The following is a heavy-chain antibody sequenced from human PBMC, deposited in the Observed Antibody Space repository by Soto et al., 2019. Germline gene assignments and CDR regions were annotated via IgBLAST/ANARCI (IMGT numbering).Heavy chain of an antibody. V-gene: IGHV3-30*18. J-gene: IGHJ4*02. Sequence: QVQLVESGGGVVQPGRSLRLSCAASGFTFSSYGMHWVRQAPGKGLEGVAVISYDGSNKYYADSVKGRFTISRDNSKNTLYLQMNSLRAEDTAVYDCAKDQGRQWLAHDFDYWGQGTLVTVSS. CDR1: GFTFSSYG. CDR3: AKDQGRQWLAHDFDY. D-gene: IGHD6-19*01. CDR2: ISYDGSNK.